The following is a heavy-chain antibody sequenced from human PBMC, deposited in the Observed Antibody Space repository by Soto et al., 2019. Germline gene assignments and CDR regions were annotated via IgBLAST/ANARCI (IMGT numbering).Heavy chain of an antibody. D-gene: IGHD4-17*01. Sequence: GGSLGLSCASSGFTFSSYAIHWVRQAPVKGLEWVAVISYDGSNKYYADSVKGRFTISRDHSKNTLYLQMNSLRAEDTAVYYCARELEDYGDYSYFDYWGQGTLVTVSS. CDR3: ARELEDYGDYSYFDY. CDR2: ISYDGSNK. CDR1: GFTFSSYA. J-gene: IGHJ4*02. V-gene: IGHV3-30-3*01.